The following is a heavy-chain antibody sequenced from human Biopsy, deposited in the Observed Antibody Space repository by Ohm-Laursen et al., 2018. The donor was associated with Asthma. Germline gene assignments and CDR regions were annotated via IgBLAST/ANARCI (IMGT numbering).Heavy chain of an antibody. CDR1: GFAFGSYA. D-gene: IGHD2-21*02. CDR3: ANYEVVTAILPMDV. J-gene: IGHJ6*02. Sequence: SLRLSCTASGFAFGSYAMYWVRQSPGRGLEWVAVISYDGGNKYYGDSVKGRFTISRDNSKNTLYLQMNSLRAEDTAVYYCANYEVVTAILPMDVWGQGTTVTVSS. CDR2: ISYDGGNK. V-gene: IGHV3-30*18.